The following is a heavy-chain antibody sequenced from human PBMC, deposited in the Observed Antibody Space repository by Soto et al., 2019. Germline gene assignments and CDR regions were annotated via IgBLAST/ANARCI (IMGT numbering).Heavy chain of an antibody. J-gene: IGHJ6*02. CDR2: ISYDGSNK. Sequence: GGSLRLSCAASGFTFSSYAMHWVRQAPGKGLEWVAVISYDGSNKYYADSVKGGFTTSRDNSKNTLYLQMNSLRAEDTAVYYCAREVVNWNGPYFYGMDVWGQGATVTVSS. D-gene: IGHD1-20*01. CDR1: GFTFSSYA. CDR3: AREVVNWNGPYFYGMDV. V-gene: IGHV3-30*14.